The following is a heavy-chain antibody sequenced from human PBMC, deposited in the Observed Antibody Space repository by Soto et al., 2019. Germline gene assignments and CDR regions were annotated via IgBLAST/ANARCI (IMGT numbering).Heavy chain of an antibody. CDR3: AMVEVYVTPSPQDV. J-gene: IGHJ6*02. CDR2: INTYNGNT. Sequence: QVQLVQSGAEVKNPGASVKVSCKTSGYTFTSYGIGWARQAPGQGLEWMGWINTYNGNTNYAQNLQGRVTLTTDTPSSTAYMALRSLRSNDTAIYYCAMVEVYVTPSPQDVWGQGTTVTVSS. D-gene: IGHD3-16*01. V-gene: IGHV1-18*01. CDR1: GYTFTSYG.